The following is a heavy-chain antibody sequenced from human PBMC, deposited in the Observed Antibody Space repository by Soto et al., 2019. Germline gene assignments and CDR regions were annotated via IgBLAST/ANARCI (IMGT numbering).Heavy chain of an antibody. Sequence: PGGSLRLSCAASGFTFSSYSMNWVRQAPGKGLERVSYINISSSSIYYADSVKGRFTISRDNAKNSLYLQMNSLRAEDTAVYYCARDAGYCSGGSCYPRDPYYYYYMDVWGKGTTVTVSS. CDR3: ARDAGYCSGGSCYPRDPYYYYYMDV. V-gene: IGHV3-48*01. D-gene: IGHD2-15*01. J-gene: IGHJ6*03. CDR1: GFTFSSYS. CDR2: INISSSSI.